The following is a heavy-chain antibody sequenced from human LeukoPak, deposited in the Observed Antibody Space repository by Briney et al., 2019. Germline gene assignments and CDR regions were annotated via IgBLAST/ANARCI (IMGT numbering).Heavy chain of an antibody. Sequence: SETLSLTCTVSGGSINHYHGNWIRQPPGKGLEWIGYIYYSGSTNYNPSLKSRVTISVDTSNNQFSLKLNSVTAADTAVYCCARARDGYNFYFDYWGQGTLVTVSS. D-gene: IGHD5-24*01. CDR2: IYYSGST. CDR3: ARARDGYNFYFDY. V-gene: IGHV4-59*01. J-gene: IGHJ4*02. CDR1: GGSINHYH.